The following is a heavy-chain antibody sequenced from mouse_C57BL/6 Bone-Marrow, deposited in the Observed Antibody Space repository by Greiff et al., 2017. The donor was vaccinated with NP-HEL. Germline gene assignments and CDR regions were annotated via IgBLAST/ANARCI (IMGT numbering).Heavy chain of an antibody. CDR1: GFTFSSYA. CDR2: ISDGGSYT. D-gene: IGHD2-4*01. CDR3: ARAYDYDREYYFDY. J-gene: IGHJ2*01. Sequence: DVMLVESGGGLVKPGGSLKLSCAASGFTFSSYAMSWVRQTPEKRLEWVATISDGGSYTYYPDNVKGRFTISRDNAKNNLYLQMSHLKSEDTAMYYCARAYDYDREYYFDYWGQGTTLTVSS. V-gene: IGHV5-4*03.